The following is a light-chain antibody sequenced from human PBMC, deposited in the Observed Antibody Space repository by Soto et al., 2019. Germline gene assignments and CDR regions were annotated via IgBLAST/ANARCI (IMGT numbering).Light chain of an antibody. CDR1: QSVSSS. V-gene: IGKV1-39*01. CDR2: AAS. J-gene: IGKJ2*01. Sequence: DIQMTQSPSSLSASVGDRVTITCRASQSVSSSLNWYQQKPGKAPKLLIYAASSLQSGVPSRFSGSGSGPDFTLTINSLQPEDFATYYCQQSYSTPYTFGRGTKLEIK. CDR3: QQSYSTPYT.